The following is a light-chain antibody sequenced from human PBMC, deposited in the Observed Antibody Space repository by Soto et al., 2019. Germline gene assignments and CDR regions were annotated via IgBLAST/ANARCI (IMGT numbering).Light chain of an antibody. J-gene: IGLJ1*01. CDR2: DVN. V-gene: IGLV2-11*01. Sequence: QSALTQPRSVSGSPGQSVTISCTGTGSNVGGYTYVSWHQQHPGQAPKLIIYDVNKRPSGVPDRFSGSKSGNTASLIISGLRAEDEADYYCCSYAGYYTSVFGTGTKLTVL. CDR1: GSNVGGYTY. CDR3: CSYAGYYTSV.